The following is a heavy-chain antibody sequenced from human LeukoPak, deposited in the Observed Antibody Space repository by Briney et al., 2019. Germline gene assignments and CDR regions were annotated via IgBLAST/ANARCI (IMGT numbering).Heavy chain of an antibody. J-gene: IGHJ5*02. Sequence: ASVKVSCKASGYTFTSYGISWVRQAPGQGLEWMGWISAYNGNTNYAQKLQGRVTMTTDTSTSTAYMELRSLRSDDTAVYYCARDKEVYGSGSYYRYNWFDPWGQGTLVTVSS. D-gene: IGHD3-10*01. CDR1: GYTFTSYG. V-gene: IGHV1-18*01. CDR3: ARDKEVYGSGSYYRYNWFDP. CDR2: ISAYNGNT.